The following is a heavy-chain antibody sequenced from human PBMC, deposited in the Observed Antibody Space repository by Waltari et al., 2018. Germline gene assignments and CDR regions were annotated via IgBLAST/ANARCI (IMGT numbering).Heavy chain of an antibody. CDR1: GGSISSGGYY. V-gene: IGHV4-39*01. CDR3: ARHWKRSGYRFDP. Sequence: QLRLQESGPRLVKPSETLSLTCTVSGGSISSGGYYSGWIRQSPGTGLEWIGSIYYSGSTHYNPTLESRVTISGDTSKNQFSLKVSSVTAADTAVYYCARHWKRSGYRFDPWGQGTLVTVSS. CDR2: IYYSGST. J-gene: IGHJ5*02. D-gene: IGHD5-12*01.